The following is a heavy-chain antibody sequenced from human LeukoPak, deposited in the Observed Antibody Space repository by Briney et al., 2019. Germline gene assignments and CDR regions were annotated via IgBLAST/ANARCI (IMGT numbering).Heavy chain of an antibody. CDR2: FDPEDGET. J-gene: IGHJ3*02. Sequence: ASVKVSCKVSGYTLTELSMHWVRQAPGKGLEWMGGFDPEDGETIYAQKFQGRVTMTEDTSTDTAYMELSSLRSEDTAVYYCARTPYYDYVWGSPTDAFDIWGQGTMVTVSS. D-gene: IGHD3-16*01. CDR1: GYTLTELS. CDR3: ARTPYYDYVWGSPTDAFDI. V-gene: IGHV1-24*01.